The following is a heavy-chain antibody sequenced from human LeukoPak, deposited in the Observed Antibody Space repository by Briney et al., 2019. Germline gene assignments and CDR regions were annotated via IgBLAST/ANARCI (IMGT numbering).Heavy chain of an antibody. CDR1: GGSISSYY. Sequence: SGTLSLTCTVSGGSISSYYWSWIRQPPGKGLEWIGYIYYSGSTNYNPSLKSRVTISVDTSKNQFSLKLSSVTAADTAVYYCASNYQAADDAFDIWGQGTMVTVSS. J-gene: IGHJ3*02. CDR3: ASNYQAADDAFDI. D-gene: IGHD4-11*01. V-gene: IGHV4-59*08. CDR2: IYYSGST.